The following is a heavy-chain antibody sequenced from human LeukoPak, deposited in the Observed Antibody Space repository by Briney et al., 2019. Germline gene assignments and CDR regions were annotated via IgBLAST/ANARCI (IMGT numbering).Heavy chain of an antibody. Sequence: SETLSLTCTVSGGSISSGSYYWSWIRQPAGKGLEWIGRIYTSGSTNYNPSLKSRVTISVDTSKNQFSLKLSSVTAADTAVYYCARHLKIGGAFDIWGQGTMVTVSS. CDR2: IYTSGST. D-gene: IGHD3-16*01. J-gene: IGHJ3*02. CDR3: ARHLKIGGAFDI. CDR1: GGSISSGSYY. V-gene: IGHV4-61*02.